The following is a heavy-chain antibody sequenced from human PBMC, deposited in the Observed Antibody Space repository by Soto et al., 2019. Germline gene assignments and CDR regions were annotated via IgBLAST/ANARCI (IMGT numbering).Heavy chain of an antibody. CDR3: AHRRGYYDSSGYWFDP. J-gene: IGHJ5*02. V-gene: IGHV2-5*02. Sequence: QITLKESGPTLVKPTQTLTLTCTFSGFSLSTSGVGVGWIRQPPGKALEWLALIYWDDDNRYSPSLKSRLTISKDTSKNQVVLTMTNMDPVDTATYYCAHRRGYYDSSGYWFDPWGQGTLVTVSS. CDR1: GFSLSTSGVG. CDR2: IYWDDDN. D-gene: IGHD3-22*01.